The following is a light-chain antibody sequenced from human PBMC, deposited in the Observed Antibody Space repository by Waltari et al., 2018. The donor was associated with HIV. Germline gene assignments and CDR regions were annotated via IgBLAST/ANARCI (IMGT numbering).Light chain of an antibody. J-gene: IGLJ2*01. CDR3: QSAHSSATI. CDR1: NLSKHY. Sequence: SYELTQAPSLSVPPGQPAKITCSGDNLSKHYVYWYQQKAGQAPVLIISKDTGRISGIRTRFSAASSGTTATVIISGVLAEDEADYYCQSAHSSATIFGGGTKLTVL. V-gene: IGLV3-25*03. CDR2: KDT.